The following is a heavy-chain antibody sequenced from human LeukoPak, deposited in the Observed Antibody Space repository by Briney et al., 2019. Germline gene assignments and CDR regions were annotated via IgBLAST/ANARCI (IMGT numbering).Heavy chain of an antibody. CDR1: GGSISSSNW. CDR2: IYHSGST. Sequence: SETLSLTCAVSGGSISSSNWWSWVRQPPGKGLEWIGEIYHSGSTNYNPSLKSRVTISVDKSKNQFSLKLSSVTAADTAVYYCARVGGTLAVAGNLSLEPVYYFDYWGQGTLVTVSS. V-gene: IGHV4-4*02. D-gene: IGHD6-19*01. CDR3: ARVGGTLAVAGNLSLEPVYYFDY. J-gene: IGHJ4*02.